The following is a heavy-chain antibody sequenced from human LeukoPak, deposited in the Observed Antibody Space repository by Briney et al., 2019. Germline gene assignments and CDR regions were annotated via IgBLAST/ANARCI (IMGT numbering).Heavy chain of an antibody. CDR3: ATDSPLYDSSGYYYGY. V-gene: IGHV1-24*01. CDR1: GYTLTELS. Sequence: ASVTVSCKVSGYTLTELSMHWGRQAPGKGREWMGGFDPEDGETIYAQKFQGRVTITEDTSTDTAYMELSSLRSEDTAVYYCATDSPLYDSSGYYYGYWGQGTLVTVSS. J-gene: IGHJ4*02. D-gene: IGHD3-22*01. CDR2: FDPEDGET.